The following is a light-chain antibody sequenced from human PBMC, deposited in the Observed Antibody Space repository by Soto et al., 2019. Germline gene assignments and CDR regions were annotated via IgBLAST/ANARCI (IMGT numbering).Light chain of an antibody. CDR2: DAS. V-gene: IGKV3-20*01. CDR1: QSVTGTY. Sequence: EIVLTQSPGTLSLSPGERATLSCRASQSVTGTYLAWFQQKPGQAPRLLIYDASSRATGIPDRFSGSGSGTDFTLTISGLEPEDFAVYYCQQYGSSPEYTFGPGTKVDIK. CDR3: QQYGSSPEYT. J-gene: IGKJ3*01.